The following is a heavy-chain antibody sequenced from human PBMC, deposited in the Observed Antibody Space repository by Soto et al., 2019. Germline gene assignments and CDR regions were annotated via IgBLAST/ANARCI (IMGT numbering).Heavy chain of an antibody. CDR2: ISPMFGAA. Sequence: QVQLVQSGAEMKKPGSSVKVSCQSSGGTFNTYAMNWVRQAPGQGPEWMGDISPMFGAANYAPKFQGRVTITADESTGTSYMQLSCLTSEDTALYCCAREVQVHTPAFVYWGQGTLVTVSS. J-gene: IGHJ4*02. CDR3: AREVQVHTPAFVY. CDR1: GGTFNTYA. D-gene: IGHD3-10*01. V-gene: IGHV1-69*19.